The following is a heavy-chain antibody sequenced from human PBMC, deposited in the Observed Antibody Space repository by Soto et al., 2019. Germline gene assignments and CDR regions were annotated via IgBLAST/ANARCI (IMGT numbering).Heavy chain of an antibody. CDR3: AKYGEEIYYYYYMDV. J-gene: IGHJ6*03. Sequence: GGSLRLSCAASGFTFSSYAMSWVRQAPGKGLEWVSAISGSGGSTYYADSVKGRFTISRDNSKNTLYLQMNSLRAEDTAVYYYAKYGEEIYYYYYMDVWGKGTTVTVSS. CDR2: ISGSGGST. D-gene: IGHD4-17*01. CDR1: GFTFSSYA. V-gene: IGHV3-23*01.